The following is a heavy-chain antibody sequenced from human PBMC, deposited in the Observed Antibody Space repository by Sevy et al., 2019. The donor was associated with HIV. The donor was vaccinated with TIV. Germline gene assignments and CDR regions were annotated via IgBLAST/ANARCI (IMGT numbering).Heavy chain of an antibody. CDR3: ARAAYCGSTTSCYIDY. CDR1: GFTFSTYT. Sequence: GGSLRLSCAASGFTFSTYTMNWVRQAPGKGLEWVSSISSSSSYIYYADSVKGRFTISRDNAKNSLYLQMNSLRVEDTAVYYCARAAYCGSTTSCYIDYWGQGTLVTVSS. D-gene: IGHD2-2*02. CDR2: ISSSSSYI. J-gene: IGHJ4*02. V-gene: IGHV3-21*01.